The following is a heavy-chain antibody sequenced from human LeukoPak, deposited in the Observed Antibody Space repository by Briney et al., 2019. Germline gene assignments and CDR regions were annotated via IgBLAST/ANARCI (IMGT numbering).Heavy chain of an antibody. CDR2: ISGSGGST. CDR3: AKGGDYAKSYYFDY. D-gene: IGHD4-17*01. V-gene: IGHV3-23*01. CDR1: GFTFSSYA. J-gene: IGHJ4*02. Sequence: QAGGSLRLSCAASGFTFSSYAMSWVRQAPGKGLEWVSAISGSGGSTYYADSVKGRFTISRDNSKNTLYLQMNSLRAEDTAVYYCAKGGDYAKSYYFDYWGQGTLVTVSS.